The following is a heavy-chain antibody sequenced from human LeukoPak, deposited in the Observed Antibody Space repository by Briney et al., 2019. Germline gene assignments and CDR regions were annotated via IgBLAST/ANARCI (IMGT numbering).Heavy chain of an antibody. D-gene: IGHD4-23*01. J-gene: IGHJ1*01. Sequence: QPGGSLRLSCAASGFTFSSYEMNWVRQAPGKGLEWVSYISSSGSTIYYADSVKGRFTISRDNAKNSLYLQMNSLRAEDTAVYYCAKDGGGYGGNRGNYFQHWGQGTLVTVSS. CDR1: GFTFSSYE. CDR2: ISSSGSTI. CDR3: AKDGGGYGGNRGNYFQH. V-gene: IGHV3-48*03.